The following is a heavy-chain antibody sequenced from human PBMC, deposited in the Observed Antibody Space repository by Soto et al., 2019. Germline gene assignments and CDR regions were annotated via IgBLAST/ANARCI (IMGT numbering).Heavy chain of an antibody. Sequence: PSETLSLTCSLSGGSISDYYWSWVRQTPGKGLEWIGYIYYGWNTNYNPSLKSRVTISVDTSKNQYPLKLISVTAADTAVYYCARDREYYESSGLYFDYWGQGTLVTVSS. CDR3: ARDREYYESSGLYFDY. D-gene: IGHD3-22*01. V-gene: IGHV4-59*01. CDR1: GGSISDYY. CDR2: IYYGWNT. J-gene: IGHJ4*02.